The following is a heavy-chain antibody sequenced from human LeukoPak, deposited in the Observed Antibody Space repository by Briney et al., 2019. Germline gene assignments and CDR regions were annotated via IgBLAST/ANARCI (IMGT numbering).Heavy chain of an antibody. CDR3: AKADGATSPLFDY. V-gene: IGHV3-9*03. CDR2: ISWNSGSI. Sequence: GGSLRLSCAASGFTFVDYAMHWVRQAPGKGLEWVSGISWNSGSIGYADSVKGRFTISRDNAKNSLYLQMNSLRAEDMALYYCAKADGATSPLFDYWGQGTLVTVSS. D-gene: IGHD1-26*01. J-gene: IGHJ4*02. CDR1: GFTFVDYA.